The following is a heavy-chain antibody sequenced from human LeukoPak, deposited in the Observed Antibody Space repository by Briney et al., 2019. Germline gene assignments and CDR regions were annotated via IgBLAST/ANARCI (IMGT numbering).Heavy chain of an antibody. D-gene: IGHD6-13*01. V-gene: IGHV3-9*01. J-gene: IGHJ4*02. CDR3: AKDSRSGGSWYYFDY. CDR2: ISWNSGSI. CDR1: GFTFSSYA. Sequence: GGSLRLSCAASGFTFSSYAMHWVRQAPGKGLEWVSGISWNSGSIGYADSVKGRFTISRGNAKNSLYLQMNSLRAEDTALYYCAKDSRSGGSWYYFDYWGQGTLVTVSS.